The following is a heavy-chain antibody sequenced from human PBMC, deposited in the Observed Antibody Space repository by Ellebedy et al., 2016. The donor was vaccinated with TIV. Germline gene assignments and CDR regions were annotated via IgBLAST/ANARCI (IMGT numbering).Heavy chain of an antibody. CDR2: ISGSGGST. V-gene: IGHV3-23*01. Sequence: GGSLRLXXAASGFTFSSYAMSWVRQAPGKGLEWVSAISGSGGSTYYADSVKGRFTISRDNAKNSLYLQMNSLRAEDTAVYYCARDDHDYWGQGTLVTVSS. J-gene: IGHJ4*02. CDR3: ARDDHDY. CDR1: GFTFSSYA.